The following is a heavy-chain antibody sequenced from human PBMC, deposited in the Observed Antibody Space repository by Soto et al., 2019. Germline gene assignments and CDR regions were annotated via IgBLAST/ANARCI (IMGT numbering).Heavy chain of an antibody. CDR2: IKQDGSEK. D-gene: IGHD3-3*01. Sequence: GGSLRLSCAASGFTFSSYWMSWVRQAPGKGLEWVANIKQDGSEKYYVDSVKGRFTISRDNAKNSLYLQMNSLRAEDTAVYYCARSADFWSGQYNWFDPWGQGTLVTVSS. J-gene: IGHJ5*02. V-gene: IGHV3-7*05. CDR3: ARSADFWSGQYNWFDP. CDR1: GFTFSSYW.